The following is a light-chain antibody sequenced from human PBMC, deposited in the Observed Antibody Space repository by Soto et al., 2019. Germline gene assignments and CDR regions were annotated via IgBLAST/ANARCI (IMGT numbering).Light chain of an antibody. J-gene: IGKJ4*01. CDR3: QQRSNWPLT. CDR2: DAS. CDR1: QGVSNF. Sequence: EIFLKKSPATLSLVPRGRTTLSCRARQGVSNFLAWYQQKPGQAPRLLIYDASNRATGIPARFSGSGSGTDFTLTISSLEPEDFAVYYCQQRSNWPLTFGGGTKVEIK. V-gene: IGKV3-11*01.